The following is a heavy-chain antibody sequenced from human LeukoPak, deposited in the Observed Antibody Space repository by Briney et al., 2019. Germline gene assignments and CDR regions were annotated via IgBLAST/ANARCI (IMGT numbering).Heavy chain of an antibody. CDR3: ARSSGWKNYYYYYGMDV. V-gene: IGHV4-34*01. CDR1: GGSFSGYY. Sequence: KPSETLSLTCAVYGGSFSGYYWSWIRQPPGKGLEWIGEINHSGSTNYNPSLKSRVTISVDTSKNQFSLKLSSVTAADTAVYYCARSSGWKNYYYYYGMDVWGQGTTVTVSS. CDR2: INHSGST. J-gene: IGHJ6*02. D-gene: IGHD6-19*01.